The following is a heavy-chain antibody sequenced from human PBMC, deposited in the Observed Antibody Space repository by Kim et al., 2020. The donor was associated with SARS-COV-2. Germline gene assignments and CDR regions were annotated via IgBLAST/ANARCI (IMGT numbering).Heavy chain of an antibody. D-gene: IGHD6-13*01. V-gene: IGHV3-30*18. CDR3: AKDRREAGYSSSRNWFDP. CDR2: ISYDGSNK. CDR1: GFTFSSYG. Sequence: GGSPRLSCAASGFTFSSYGMHWVRQAPGKGLEWVAVISYDGSNKYYADSVKGRFTISRDNSKNTLYLQMNSLRAEDTAVYYCAKDRREAGYSSSRNWFDPWGQGTLVTVSS. J-gene: IGHJ5*02.